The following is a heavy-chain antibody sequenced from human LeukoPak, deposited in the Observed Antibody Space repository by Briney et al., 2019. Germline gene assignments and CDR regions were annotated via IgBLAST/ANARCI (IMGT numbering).Heavy chain of an antibody. J-gene: IGHJ6*03. CDR3: ATENWGEGNYYYMDV. CDR1: GYTLTELS. Sequence: ASVKVSCKVSGYTLTELSMHWVRQAPGKGLGWIGGFDPEDGETIYAQKFQGRVTMTEDTSTDTAYMELSSLRSEDTAVYYCATENWGEGNYYYMDVWGKGTTVTVSS. D-gene: IGHD7-27*01. V-gene: IGHV1-24*01. CDR2: FDPEDGET.